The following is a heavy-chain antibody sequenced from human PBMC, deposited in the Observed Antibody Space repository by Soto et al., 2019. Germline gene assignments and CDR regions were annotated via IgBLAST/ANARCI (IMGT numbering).Heavy chain of an antibody. CDR1: RYTFTSYA. J-gene: IGHJ4*02. Sequence: ASLKVSCKASRYTFTSYAMHWVRQAPGQRLEWMGWINAGNGNTKYSQKFQGRVTITRDTSASTAYMELSSLRSEDTAVYYCARGIAPYYFDYWGQGTLVTVSS. CDR3: ARGIAPYYFDY. D-gene: IGHD6-13*01. CDR2: INAGNGNT. V-gene: IGHV1-3*01.